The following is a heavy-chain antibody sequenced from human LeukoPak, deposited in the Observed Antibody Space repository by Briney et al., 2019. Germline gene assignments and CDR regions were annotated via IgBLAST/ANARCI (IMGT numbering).Heavy chain of an antibody. V-gene: IGHV3-7*04. CDR1: GFTFSSYW. D-gene: IGHD6-6*01. J-gene: IGHJ6*03. Sequence: PGGPLRLSCAASGFTFSSYWMMWVRQAPGKGLEWVANIKQDGSEKYYVDSVKVRFTISRDNAKNSLYLQMNSLRAEDTAVYYCERVYSSSLYYYYYMDVWGKGTTVTVSS. CDR3: ERVYSSSLYYYYYMDV. CDR2: IKQDGSEK.